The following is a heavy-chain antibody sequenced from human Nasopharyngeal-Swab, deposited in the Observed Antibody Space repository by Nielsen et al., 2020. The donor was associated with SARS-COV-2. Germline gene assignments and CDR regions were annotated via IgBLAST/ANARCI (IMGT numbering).Heavy chain of an antibody. CDR2: ISSSGGTI. Sequence: GESLKISCAASGFTFSDYYMSWIRQAPGKGLEWVSYISSSGGTIYYADSVKGRFTISRDNAKNSLYLQMNSLRAEDTAVYYCASGGRRDDAFDIWGQGTMVTVSS. D-gene: IGHD1-26*01. CDR3: ASGGRRDDAFDI. J-gene: IGHJ3*02. CDR1: GFTFSDYY. V-gene: IGHV3-11*01.